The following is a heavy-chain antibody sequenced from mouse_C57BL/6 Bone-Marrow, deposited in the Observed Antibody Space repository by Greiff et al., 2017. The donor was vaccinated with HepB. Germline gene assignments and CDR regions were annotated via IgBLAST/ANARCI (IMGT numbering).Heavy chain of an antibody. J-gene: IGHJ1*03. D-gene: IGHD1-1*01. CDR3: ARSPYYGSRYWYFDV. V-gene: IGHV1-52*01. CDR1: GYTFTSYW. CDR2: IDPSVSET. Sequence: QVQLKQPGAELVRPGSSVKLSCKASGYTFTSYWMHWVKQRPIQGLEWIGNIDPSVSETHYNQKFKDKATLTVDKSSSTAYMQLSSLTSEDSAVYYCARSPYYGSRYWYFDVWGTGTTVTVSS.